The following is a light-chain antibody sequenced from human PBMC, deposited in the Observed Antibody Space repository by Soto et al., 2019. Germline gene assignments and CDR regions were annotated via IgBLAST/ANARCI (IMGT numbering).Light chain of an antibody. CDR3: SSYAKTNTRL. CDR2: EVS. Sequence: QSALTQPASVSGSPGQSITISCTGTNSDIGFYDSVSWYQQHPGKAPKLIIFEVSNRPSGVSDRFSGSKSGNTASLTISGLQAEDEADYHCSSYAKTNTRLFGGGTKQTVL. J-gene: IGLJ2*01. V-gene: IGLV2-14*01. CDR1: NSDIGFYDS.